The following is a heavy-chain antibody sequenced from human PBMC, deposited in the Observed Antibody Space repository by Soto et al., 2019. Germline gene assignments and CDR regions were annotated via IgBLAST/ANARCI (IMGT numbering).Heavy chain of an antibody. Sequence: EVQLVESGGTLVQPGGSLRLSRAAAGFTFTNYWIHWVRQAPGKGLVWVSRINGDATNAFYGDSVKGRFTISRDNAKNIVYLQLNGLGAEDTGVYYCARGIQYRYGMDVWGQGTTVTVSS. J-gene: IGHJ6*02. CDR2: INGDATNA. CDR3: ARGIQYRYGMDV. D-gene: IGHD4-4*01. V-gene: IGHV3-74*01. CDR1: GFTFTNYW.